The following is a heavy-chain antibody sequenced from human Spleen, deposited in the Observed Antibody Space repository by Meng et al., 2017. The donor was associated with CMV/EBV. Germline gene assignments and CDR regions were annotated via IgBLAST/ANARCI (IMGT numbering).Heavy chain of an antibody. D-gene: IGHD1-7*01. V-gene: IGHV3-9*01. CDR1: GFTFDDYS. CDR2: ISWHSTIK. Sequence: SLKISFAASGFTFDDYSMHWVRQAPGKGLEWVSGISWHSTIKGYADSVKGRFTITRDNAKKSLYLQMNSLRPEDTALYYCAKEALELVFPLRSGMDVWGQGTTVTVSS. J-gene: IGHJ6*02. CDR3: AKEALELVFPLRSGMDV.